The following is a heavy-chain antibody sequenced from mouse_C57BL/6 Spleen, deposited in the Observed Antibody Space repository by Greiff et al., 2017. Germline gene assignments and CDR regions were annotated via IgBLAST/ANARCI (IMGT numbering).Heavy chain of an antibody. CDR3: ARRALYGSSYPFAY. CDR1: GYTFTGYW. J-gene: IGHJ3*01. D-gene: IGHD1-1*01. V-gene: IGHV1-9*01. CDR2: ILPGSGIT. Sequence: QVQLQQSGAELMKPGASVKLSCKATGYTFTGYWIAWVKQRPGHGLEWIGEILPGSGITNYNEKFKGKATFPADTSSNTAYMQLSSLTTEDSAIYYCARRALYGSSYPFAYWGQGTLVTVSA.